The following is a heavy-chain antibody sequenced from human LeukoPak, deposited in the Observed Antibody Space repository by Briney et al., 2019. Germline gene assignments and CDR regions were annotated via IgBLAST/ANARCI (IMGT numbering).Heavy chain of an antibody. V-gene: IGHV3-30*02. D-gene: IGHD3-10*01. Sequence: PGGSLRLSCAASGFTFSSYGMHWVRQAPGKGLEWVAFIRYDGSNKYYVDSVKGRFTISRDNSKNTLYLQMNSLRAEDTAVYYCAKDMVRGLIIRPRGGYFDYWGQGTLVTVSS. CDR2: IRYDGSNK. CDR1: GFTFSSYG. J-gene: IGHJ4*02. CDR3: AKDMVRGLIIRPRGGYFDY.